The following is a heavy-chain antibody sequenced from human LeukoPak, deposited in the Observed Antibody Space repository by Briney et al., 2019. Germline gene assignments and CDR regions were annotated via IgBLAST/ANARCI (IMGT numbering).Heavy chain of an antibody. V-gene: IGHV4-31*03. CDR2: IYYSGST. D-gene: IGHD1-14*01. J-gene: IGHJ3*02. Sequence: PSETLSLTCTVSGGSISSGGYYWSWIRQHPGKGLEWIGYIYYSGSTYYNPSLKSRVTISVDTSKNQFSLKLSSVTAADTAVYYCAREGSLTHAFDIWGQGTMVTVSS. CDR3: AREGSLTHAFDI. CDR1: GGSISSGGYY.